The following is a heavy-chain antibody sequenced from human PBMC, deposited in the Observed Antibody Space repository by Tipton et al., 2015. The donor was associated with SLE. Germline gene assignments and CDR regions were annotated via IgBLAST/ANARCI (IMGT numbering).Heavy chain of an antibody. CDR1: GASFSDYY. V-gene: IGHV4-59*10. CDR2: IYSSGST. Sequence: TLSLTCAVYGASFSDYYWSWFRQPPGKGLEWIGRIYSSGSTIYNPSLQSRLTLSLDMYNSQFSLRVRSVTAADTAVYYCARGSYGTDAFDLWGQGTMVTVSS. D-gene: IGHD3-10*01. CDR3: ARGSYGTDAFDL. J-gene: IGHJ3*01.